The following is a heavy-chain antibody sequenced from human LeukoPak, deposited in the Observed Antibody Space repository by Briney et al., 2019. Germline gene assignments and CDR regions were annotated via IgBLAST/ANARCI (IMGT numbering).Heavy chain of an antibody. D-gene: IGHD3-16*01. CDR3: GRDDHWGLGDY. V-gene: IGHV1-2*02. CDR2: INPNTGDT. Sequence: ASVKVSCKASGYTFSGYYLHWVRQAPGQGLEWMGWINPNTGDTNYAQKFQGRVTMTRDTSISTAYMDLSRLTSDDTAVYYCGRDDHWGLGDYWDQGTLVTVSS. J-gene: IGHJ4*02. CDR1: GYTFSGYY.